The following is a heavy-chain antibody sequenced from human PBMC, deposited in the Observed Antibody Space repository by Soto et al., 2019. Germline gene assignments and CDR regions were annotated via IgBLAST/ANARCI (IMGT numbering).Heavy chain of an antibody. J-gene: IGHJ4*02. CDR2: IWYDGSNK. Sequence: GGSLRLCYAASGFTFSSYGMHWVRQAPGKGLEWVAVIWYDGSNKYYADSVKGRFTISRDNSKNTLYLQMNSLRAEDTAVYYCARDFPSGYYLDYWGQGTLVTVSS. V-gene: IGHV3-33*01. D-gene: IGHD3-3*01. CDR3: ARDFPSGYYLDY. CDR1: GFTFSSYG.